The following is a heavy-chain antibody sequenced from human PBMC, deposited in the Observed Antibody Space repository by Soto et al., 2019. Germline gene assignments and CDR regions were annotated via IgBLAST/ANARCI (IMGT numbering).Heavy chain of an antibody. D-gene: IGHD2-8*01. CDR2: INPKSGGT. CDR3: ARGDSTDCSNGVCSFFYNHDMDV. CDR1: GYSFTDYH. V-gene: IGHV1-2*04. J-gene: IGHJ6*02. Sequence: ASVKVSCKASGYSFTDYHIHWVRHAPGQGLEWLGRINPKSGGTSTAQKFQGWVTMTTDTSISTASMELTRLTSDDTAIYYCARGDSTDCSNGVCSFFYNHDMDVWGQGTTVTVSS.